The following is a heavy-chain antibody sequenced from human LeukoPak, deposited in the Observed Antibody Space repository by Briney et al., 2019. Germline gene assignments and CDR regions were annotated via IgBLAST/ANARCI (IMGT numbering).Heavy chain of an antibody. V-gene: IGHV4-59*08. CDR3: ATNRVGTYDRPFDI. CDR2: IHYTGTT. D-gene: IGHD1-26*01. CDR1: GASISSYY. J-gene: IGHJ3*02. Sequence: PSETLSLTCTVSGASISSYYWSWIRQPPGKGLEWIGDIHYTGTTKYNPSVKSRVTISIDTSKNQFSLELSSVTATDTAVYFCATNRVGTYDRPFDIWGQGTMVTVSS.